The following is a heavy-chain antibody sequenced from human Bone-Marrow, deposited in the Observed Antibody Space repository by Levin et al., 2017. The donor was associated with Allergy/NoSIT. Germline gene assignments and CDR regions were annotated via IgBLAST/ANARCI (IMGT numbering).Heavy chain of an antibody. V-gene: IGHV4-30-4*01. CDR3: VFWSSSSSPAYYYTLDV. CDR1: GGSVSSGDSY. Sequence: KSSETLSLTCTVSGGSVSSGDSYWSWIRQPPGKGLEYIGYIYYSGSTSYNPSLKSRVTISRDTSKNQFSLRLTSVTAADSAVYYCVFWSSSSSPAYYYTLDVWGQGTTVTVSS. D-gene: IGHD6-6*01. J-gene: IGHJ6*02. CDR2: IYYSGST.